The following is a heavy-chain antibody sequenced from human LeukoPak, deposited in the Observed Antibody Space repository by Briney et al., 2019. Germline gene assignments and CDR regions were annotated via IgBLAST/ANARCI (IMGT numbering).Heavy chain of an antibody. Sequence: PGRSLRLSCAASGFTFRSFVMHWVRQAPGKGLEWVAAISYEDGSNKYYEDSVKGRFTISRNTSKYTVYLEMNSQRVENTAMYYCSKERPEEYYASGSYFDYWGQGTLVTVSS. CDR1: GFTFRSFV. CDR2: ISYEDGSNK. V-gene: IGHV3-30*04. CDR3: SKERPEEYYASGSYFDY. D-gene: IGHD3-10*01. J-gene: IGHJ4*02.